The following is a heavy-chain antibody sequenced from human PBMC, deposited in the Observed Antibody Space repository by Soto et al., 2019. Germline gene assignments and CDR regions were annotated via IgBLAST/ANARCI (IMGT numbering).Heavy chain of an antibody. Sequence: PSETLSLTCTVSGGSISSFYWSWIRQPPGKGLEWIGYIYYDGTTTYNPSLKSRVAISIDTSMNQFSLRLTSVTAADTAVYFCAHQEQWLAPFDYRGQGILVTVSS. CDR3: AHQEQWLAPFDY. V-gene: IGHV4-59*01. D-gene: IGHD6-19*01. J-gene: IGHJ4*02. CDR2: IYYDGTT. CDR1: GGSISSFY.